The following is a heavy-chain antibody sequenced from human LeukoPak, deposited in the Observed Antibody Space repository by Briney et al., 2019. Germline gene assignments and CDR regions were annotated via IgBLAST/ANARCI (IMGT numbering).Heavy chain of an antibody. V-gene: IGHV5-10-1*01. CDR3: ARLVSSNTADFDY. J-gene: IGHJ4*02. CDR1: GYSFTSYW. CDR2: IDPSDSYS. D-gene: IGHD5-18*01. Sequence: PGESLKISCKGSGYSFTSYWITWVRQMPGKGLEWMGRIDPSDSYSNYSPSFQGHVTISADKSISTAYLQWSSLKASDTAMYYCARLVSSNTADFDYWGQGTLVTVSS.